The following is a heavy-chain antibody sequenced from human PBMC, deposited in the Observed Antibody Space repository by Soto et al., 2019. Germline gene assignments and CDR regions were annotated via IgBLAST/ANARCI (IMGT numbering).Heavy chain of an antibody. V-gene: IGHV5-10-1*01. CDR1: GYTFSTYY. Sequence: EVQLVQSGAEVKKPGESLKISCKGSGYTFSTYYISWVRQMPRKGLEWMGRIDPSDSHATYSPSFQGHVTMSVDKSINTAYLHWSSLKASDTAVYYCARLRDYWGQGTLVTVSS. CDR3: ARLRDY. CDR2: IDPSDSHA. J-gene: IGHJ4*02.